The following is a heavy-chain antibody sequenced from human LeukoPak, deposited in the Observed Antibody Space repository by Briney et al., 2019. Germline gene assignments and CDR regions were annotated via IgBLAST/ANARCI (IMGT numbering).Heavy chain of an antibody. V-gene: IGHV3-30*19. CDR3: ASPPLGYCSGGSCYGNWFDP. CDR2: IWYDGSNK. Sequence: LAGGSLRLSCAASGFTFSSYGMHWVRQAPGKGLEWVAVIWYDGSNKYYADSVKGRFTISRDNSKNTLYLQMNSLRAEDTAVYYCASPPLGYCSGGSCYGNWFDPWGQGTLVTVSS. D-gene: IGHD2-15*01. CDR1: GFTFSSYG. J-gene: IGHJ5*02.